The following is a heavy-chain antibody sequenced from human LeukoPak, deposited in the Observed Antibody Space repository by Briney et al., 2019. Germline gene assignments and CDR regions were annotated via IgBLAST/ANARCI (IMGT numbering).Heavy chain of an antibody. D-gene: IGHD2-2*01. CDR3: TRVVPVDL. J-gene: IGHJ5*02. V-gene: IGHV3-49*04. Sequence: GRSLRLSCAASGFTFSSYGMHWVRQAPGKGLEWVGFIRSKAYGGTTEYAASVKGRFTISRDDSKSIAYLQMNSLKTEDTAVYYCTRVVPVDLWGQGTLVTVSS. CDR1: GFTFSSYG. CDR2: IRSKAYGGTT.